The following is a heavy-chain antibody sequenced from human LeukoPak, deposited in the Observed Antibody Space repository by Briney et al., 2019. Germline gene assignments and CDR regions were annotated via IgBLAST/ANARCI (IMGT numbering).Heavy chain of an antibody. V-gene: IGHV3-11*01. D-gene: IGHD4-11*01. CDR1: GFTFSDYY. J-gene: IGHJ6*02. CDR2: ISSSSTTI. Sequence: GGSLRLSCAASGFTFSDYYMNWIRQTPGKGLEWVSYISSSSTTIYYADSVKGRFTISRDNAKNSLFLQMNSLRAEDTAVYYCARVGTVTTARGGPYYYYGMDVWGQGTTVTVSS. CDR3: ARVGTVTTARGGPYYYYGMDV.